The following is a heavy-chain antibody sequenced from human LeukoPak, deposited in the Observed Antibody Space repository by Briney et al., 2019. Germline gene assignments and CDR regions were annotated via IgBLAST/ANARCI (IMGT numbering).Heavy chain of an antibody. CDR3: ARPPTSLGYCSSTSCSSYYFDY. J-gene: IGHJ4*02. V-gene: IGHV1-2*02. CDR2: INPNSGGT. D-gene: IGHD2-2*01. Sequence: SVKVSCKASGYTFTGYYMHWVRQAPGQGLEWMGWINPNSGGTNYAQKFQGRVTMTRDTSISTAYMELSRLRSDDTAVYYCARPPTSLGYCSSTSCSSYYFDYWGQGTLVTVSS. CDR1: GYTFTGYY.